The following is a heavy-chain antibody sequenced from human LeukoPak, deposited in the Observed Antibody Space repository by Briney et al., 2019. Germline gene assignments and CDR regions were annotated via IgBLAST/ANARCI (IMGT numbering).Heavy chain of an antibody. CDR3: AKDHVGTWSALDY. CDR2: IRYDGSNK. D-gene: IGHD6-13*01. CDR1: GFTFSSYG. Sequence: PGGSLRLSCAASGFTFSSYGMHWVRQAPGKGLEWVAFIRYDGSNKYYADSVKGRFTISRDNSRNTLSLEMNSLRAEDTAVYYCAKDHVGTWSALDYWGQGTLVTVSS. V-gene: IGHV3-30*02. J-gene: IGHJ4*02.